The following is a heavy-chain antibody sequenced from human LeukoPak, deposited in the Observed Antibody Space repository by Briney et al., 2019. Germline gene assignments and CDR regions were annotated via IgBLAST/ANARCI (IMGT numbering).Heavy chain of an antibody. V-gene: IGHV5-51*01. Sequence: GESLKISCKGSAYSFTSYWIGWVRQMPGKGLEWMGIIYPGDSETRYSPSFQGQVTISADKSISTAYLQWSSLKASDTAMYYCARHSITMVRGVIIRTRPFDYWGQGTLVTVSS. D-gene: IGHD3-10*01. CDR1: AYSFTSYW. CDR3: ARHSITMVRGVIIRTRPFDY. J-gene: IGHJ4*02. CDR2: IYPGDSET.